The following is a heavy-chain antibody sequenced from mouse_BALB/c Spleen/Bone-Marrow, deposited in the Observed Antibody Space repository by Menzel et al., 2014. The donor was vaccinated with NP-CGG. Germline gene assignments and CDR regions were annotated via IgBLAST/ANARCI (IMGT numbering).Heavy chain of an antibody. CDR1: GFAFSSYD. CDR3: ARHEDGYYDAMDY. Sequence: EVKLMESGGGLVKPGGSLKLSCAASGFAFSSYDMSWVRQTPEKRLERVAYISSGGGSTYYPDTVKGRFTISRDNAKNTLYLQMSSLKSEDTAMYYCARHEDGYYDAMDYWGQGTSVTVSS. V-gene: IGHV5-12-1*01. D-gene: IGHD2-3*01. J-gene: IGHJ4*01. CDR2: ISSGGGST.